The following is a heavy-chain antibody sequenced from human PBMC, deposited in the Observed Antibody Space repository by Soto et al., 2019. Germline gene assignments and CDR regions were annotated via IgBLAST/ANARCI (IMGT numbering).Heavy chain of an antibody. Sequence: SETLSLTCAVYGGSFIGYYCSFIRHAPWKWREWIVEINHSGSTKYNPSLKSRVTISVDTSKNQFSLRLSSVTAADTAVYYCARGQVTMILMVNLLQSYFDSWGQGTLVTVSS. CDR3: ARGQVTMILMVNLLQSYFDS. CDR1: GGSFIGYY. V-gene: IGHV4-34*01. CDR2: INHSGST. J-gene: IGHJ4*02. D-gene: IGHD3-22*01.